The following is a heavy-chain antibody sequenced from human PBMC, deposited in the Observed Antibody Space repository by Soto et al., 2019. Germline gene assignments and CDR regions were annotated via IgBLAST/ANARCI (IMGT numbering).Heavy chain of an antibody. Sequence: GGSLRLSCAASGFTFNSYAMSWVRQAPGKGLEWVSAVSTSGGGGSTYYADSVRGRFTISRDNSKNTLYLQMDSLRAEDTAVYYCAKVHYYGSGSGDYWGQGTLVTVSS. J-gene: IGHJ4*02. CDR3: AKVHYYGSGSGDY. CDR2: TSGGGGST. V-gene: IGHV3-23*01. D-gene: IGHD3-10*01. CDR1: GFTFNSYA.